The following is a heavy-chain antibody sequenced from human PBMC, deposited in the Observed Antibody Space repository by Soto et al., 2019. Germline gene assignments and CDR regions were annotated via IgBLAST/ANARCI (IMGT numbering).Heavy chain of an antibody. J-gene: IGHJ4*02. CDR1: GFTFSSHG. D-gene: IGHD2-2*01. CDR2: ISYDGSNK. CDR3: VKERMEQYQVLPFFEY. V-gene: IGHV3-30*18. Sequence: GGSLRLSCAASGFTFSSHGMHWVRQAPGKGVEWVAVISYDGSNKYYADSVRGRFTISRDNSKDTLHLQMNSLRPDDTAVYYCVKERMEQYQVLPFFEYWGQGTLVTV.